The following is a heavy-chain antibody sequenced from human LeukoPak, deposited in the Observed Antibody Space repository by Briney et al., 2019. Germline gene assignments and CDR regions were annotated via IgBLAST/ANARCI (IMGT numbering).Heavy chain of an antibody. CDR2: INSDGSST. Sequence: GGSLRLSCAASGFTFSSYWMHWARQAPGKGLVWVSHINSDGSSTSYADSVKGRFTISRDNAKNSLYLQMNSLRDEDTAMYYCARDRTSTWPLREIDYWGQGTLVTVSS. CDR1: GFTFSSYW. J-gene: IGHJ4*02. V-gene: IGHV3-74*01. CDR3: ARDRTSTWPLREIDY.